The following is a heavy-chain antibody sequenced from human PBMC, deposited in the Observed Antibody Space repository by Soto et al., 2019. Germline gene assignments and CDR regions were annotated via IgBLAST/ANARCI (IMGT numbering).Heavy chain of an antibody. D-gene: IGHD3-22*01. CDR1: GYTFTSYG. J-gene: IGHJ5*02. CDR3: ARGGYYYDSSGSPHWFDP. V-gene: IGHV1-18*01. CDR2: ISAYNGNT. Sequence: GASVKVSCKASGYTFTSYGISWVRQAPGQGPEWMGWISAYNGNTNYAQKLQGRVTMTTDTSTSTAYMELRSLRSDDTAVYYCARGGYYYDSSGSPHWFDPWGQGTLVTVSS.